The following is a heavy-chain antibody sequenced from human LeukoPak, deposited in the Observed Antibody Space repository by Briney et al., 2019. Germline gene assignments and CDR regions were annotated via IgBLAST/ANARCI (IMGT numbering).Heavy chain of an antibody. Sequence: SETLSLTCSVSAASVTTSSYYWGWTRQPPGKGLEWIGSFYYSGTTYYNPSLKSRVTISVDTSKNQFSLKLSSVTAADTAVYYCARGGKDIVVIDFWGQGTLVTVSS. D-gene: IGHD2-2*01. V-gene: IGHV4-39*07. CDR3: ARGGKDIVVIDF. CDR2: FYYSGTT. J-gene: IGHJ4*02. CDR1: AASVTTSSYY.